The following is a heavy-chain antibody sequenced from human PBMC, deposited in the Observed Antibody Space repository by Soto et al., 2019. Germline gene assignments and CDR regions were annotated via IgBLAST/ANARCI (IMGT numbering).Heavy chain of an antibody. CDR1: GGSFSGYY. CDR2: INHSGST. V-gene: IGHV4-34*01. J-gene: IGHJ6*02. D-gene: IGHD2-15*01. Sequence: SETLSLTCAVYGGSFSGYYWSWIRQPPGKGLEWIGEINHSGSTNYNPSLKSRVAISVDTSKNQFSLKLSSVTAADTAVYYCARVAGYCSGGSCYSVFSYYYGMDVWGQGTTVTVSS. CDR3: ARVAGYCSGGSCYSVFSYYYGMDV.